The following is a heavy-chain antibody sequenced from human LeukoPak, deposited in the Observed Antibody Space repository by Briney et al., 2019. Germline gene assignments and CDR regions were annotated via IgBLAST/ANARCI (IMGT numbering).Heavy chain of an antibody. CDR1: GYTFTSYV. Sequence: ASVKDSCLASGYTFTSYVINWVRPASGQGLAWMGWMHTKSGKRGNVQKFWGRVTMSRNTSISTAYMELSSLRSEDTAVYYCARDGGDDIWSGYWVGVRYFYMDVWGKGTTVTVSS. J-gene: IGHJ6*03. CDR2: MHTKSGKR. V-gene: IGHV1-8*01. CDR3: ARDGGDDIWSGYWVGVRYFYMDV. D-gene: IGHD3-3*01.